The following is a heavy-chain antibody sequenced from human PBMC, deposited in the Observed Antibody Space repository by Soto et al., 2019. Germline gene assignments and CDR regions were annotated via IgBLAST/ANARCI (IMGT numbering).Heavy chain of an antibody. V-gene: IGHV3-48*02. CDR1: GFSISTYS. CDR3: AACRPPSPYDWFYAMDV. D-gene: IGHD3-9*01. CDR2: ISSGSTSI. Sequence: EVQLVESGGGLVNPGGSLRLSCTASGFSISTYSLQWVRQVPGKGLVWVSYISSGSTSIYYANSVNGRFTISRDNADYSLFLQMNSLRDEDTAVYYCAACRPPSPYDWFYAMDVLCQGTTVSVSS. J-gene: IGHJ6*02.